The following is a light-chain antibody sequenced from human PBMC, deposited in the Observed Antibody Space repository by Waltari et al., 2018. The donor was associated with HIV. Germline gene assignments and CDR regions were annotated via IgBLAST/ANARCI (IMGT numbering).Light chain of an antibody. CDR1: QSVLYSSNNKNY. V-gene: IGKV4-1*01. J-gene: IGKJ2*01. Sequence: DIVMTQSPDSLAVSLGERATINCKSSQSVLYSSNNKNYLAWYQQKPGQPPKLLIYWASTRESGVPDRFSGSGSGTDFTLTINSLQAEDVAVYYCQQYYSTPDTFGQGTKLEI. CDR2: WAS. CDR3: QQYYSTPDT.